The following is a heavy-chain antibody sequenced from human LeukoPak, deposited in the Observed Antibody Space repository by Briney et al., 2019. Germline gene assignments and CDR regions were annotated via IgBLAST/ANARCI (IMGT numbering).Heavy chain of an antibody. Sequence: PSETLSLTCTFSGGSISSYYWSWIGQPPGKGLEWIGYIYDSGSTNYTPSLKSRVTISVDTSKHQFSLKLSSVTAADTAVYYCARSHSVWTSFDYWGQGTLVTVSS. J-gene: IGHJ4*02. V-gene: IGHV4-59*01. CDR2: IYDSGST. D-gene: IGHD3/OR15-3a*01. CDR3: ARSHSVWTSFDY. CDR1: GGSISSYY.